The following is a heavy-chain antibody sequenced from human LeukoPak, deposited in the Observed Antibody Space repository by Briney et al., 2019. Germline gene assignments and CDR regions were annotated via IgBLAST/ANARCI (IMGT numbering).Heavy chain of an antibody. Sequence: GASVKVSCKASGYTFNTYGFSWVRQAPGQGLEWMGWINAYNGNTNYAQKLQGRVTMTTETSTSTAYMELRSLRSDDTAVYYCARDNHSGSWSWFDPWGQGTLVSVSA. J-gene: IGHJ5*02. CDR2: INAYNGNT. D-gene: IGHD6-13*01. CDR1: GYTFNTYG. CDR3: ARDNHSGSWSWFDP. V-gene: IGHV1-18*01.